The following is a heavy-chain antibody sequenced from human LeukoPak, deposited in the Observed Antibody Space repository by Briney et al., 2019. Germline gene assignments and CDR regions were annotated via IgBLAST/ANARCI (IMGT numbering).Heavy chain of an antibody. J-gene: IGHJ4*02. Sequence: SETLSLTCTVSGDSISSGNYYWNWIRQPAGKGLEWIGRFWPGGGPSYKPSLKSRVTISVDTSKNQFSLKLSSVTAADTAMYYCARDLGPYTYGYGFDCWGQGTLVTVSS. D-gene: IGHD5-18*01. CDR1: GDSISSGNYY. CDR3: ARDLGPYTYGYGFDC. V-gene: IGHV4-61*02. CDR2: FWPGGGP.